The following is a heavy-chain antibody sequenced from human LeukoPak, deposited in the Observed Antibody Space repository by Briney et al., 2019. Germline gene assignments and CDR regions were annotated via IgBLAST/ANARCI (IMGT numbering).Heavy chain of an antibody. D-gene: IGHD6-13*01. CDR3: ARAGSSRPFDY. J-gene: IGHJ4*02. V-gene: IGHV4-59*01. CDR1: GGSISSYY. CDR2: IHYSGST. Sequence: SETLSLTCTVSGGSISSYYWSWIRQPPGKGLEWIGYIHYSGSTNYNPSLKSRVTISVDTSKNQFSLKLSSVTAADTAVYYCARAGSSRPFDYWGQGTLVTVSS.